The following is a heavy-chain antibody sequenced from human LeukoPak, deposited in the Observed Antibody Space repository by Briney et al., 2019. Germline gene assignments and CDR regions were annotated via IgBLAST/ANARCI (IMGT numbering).Heavy chain of an antibody. J-gene: IGHJ5*02. CDR3: ARLGEDLAVGIAGYWFDP. CDR2: IYPGDSDT. CDR1: GYSFTSYW. D-gene: IGHD3-3*01. Sequence: GESLKISCKGSGYSFTSYWIGWVRQMPGKGLEWMGIIYPGDSDTGYSPSFQGQVTFSADKSINTAYLQWSSLKASDTAMYYCARLGEDLAVGIAGYWFDPWGQGTLVTVSS. V-gene: IGHV5-51*01.